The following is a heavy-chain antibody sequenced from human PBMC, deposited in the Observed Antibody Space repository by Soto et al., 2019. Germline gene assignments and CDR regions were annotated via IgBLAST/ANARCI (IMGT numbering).Heavy chain of an antibody. CDR1: GYTFSNYG. CDR2: ISLYSDGA. D-gene: IGHD2-2*01. J-gene: IGHJ5*02. V-gene: IGHV1-18*01. CDR3: ARVVPGAEAWFGT. Sequence: QVQLVQSGGEVKRPGASVKVSCKTSGYTFSNYGITWVRQAPGQPLEWLGWISLYSDGANYAQKFQGRVSMTTDTSTTTAYMELRSLRSDDTAVYYCARVVPGAEAWFGTWGQGTLVTVSS.